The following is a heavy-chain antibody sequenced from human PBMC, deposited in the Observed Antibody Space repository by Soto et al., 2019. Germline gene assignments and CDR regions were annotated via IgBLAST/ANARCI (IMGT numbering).Heavy chain of an antibody. V-gene: IGHV3-53*04. J-gene: IGHJ6*03. D-gene: IGHD2-2*01. CDR3: ARDSGPYCSSTSCYPRDSYYYYYMDV. CDR2: IYSGGST. CDR1: GFTVSSNY. Sequence: GGSLRLSCAASGFTVSSNYMSWVRQAPGKGLEWVSVIYSGGSTYYADSVKGRFTISRHNSKNTLYLQMNSLRAEDTAVYYCARDSGPYCSSTSCYPRDSYYYYYMDVWGKGTTVTVSS.